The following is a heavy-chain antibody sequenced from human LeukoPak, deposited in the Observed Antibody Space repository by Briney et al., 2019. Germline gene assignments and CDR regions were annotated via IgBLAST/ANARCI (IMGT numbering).Heavy chain of an antibody. J-gene: IGHJ4*02. CDR1: GDTFTGYY. CDR2: IDPNGGDT. Sequence: ASVKVSCKASGDTFTGYYVHWVRQAPGQGLEWMGWIDPNGGDTNFAQKFQDRVTMIGDTSISTTYMELSRLRSDDTAVYYCARAPPYCSGGTCYPDYWGQGTLVTVSS. CDR3: ARAPPYCSGGTCYPDY. D-gene: IGHD2-15*01. V-gene: IGHV1-2*02.